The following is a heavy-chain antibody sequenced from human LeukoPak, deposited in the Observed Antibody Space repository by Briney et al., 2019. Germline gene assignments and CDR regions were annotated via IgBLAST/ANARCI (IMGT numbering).Heavy chain of an antibody. CDR1: GYTFTSYD. V-gene: IGHV1-8*01. CDR3: ARGFGPSGSYLARVPSNY. D-gene: IGHD1-26*01. J-gene: IGHJ4*02. CDR2: MNPNSGNT. Sequence: GASVKVSCKASGYTFTSYDINWVRQATGQGLEWMGWMNPNSGNTGYAQKFQGRVTMTRNTSISTAYMELSSLRSEDTAVYYCARGFGPSGSYLARVPSNYWGQGTLVTVSS.